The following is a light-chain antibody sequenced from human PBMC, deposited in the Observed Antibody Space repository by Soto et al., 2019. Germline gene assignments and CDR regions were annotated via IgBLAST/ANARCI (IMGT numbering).Light chain of an antibody. J-gene: IGKJ1*01. Sequence: EMVLTQSPATLSLSPGERAILSCRASQSVSSYLAWYQQKPGQAPRLLIYGASNRATGIPDRFSGSGSGTDFTLTISRLEPEDFAVYYCQQYGSSGTFGQGTKVDIK. V-gene: IGKV3-20*01. CDR3: QQYGSSGT. CDR1: QSVSSY. CDR2: GAS.